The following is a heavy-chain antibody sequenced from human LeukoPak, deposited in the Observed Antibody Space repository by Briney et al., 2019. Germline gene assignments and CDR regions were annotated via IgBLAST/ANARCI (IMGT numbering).Heavy chain of an antibody. Sequence: SVKVSCKASGGTFSSHAISWVRQAPGQGLEWMGGIIPMFRTADYAQQFQGRVTITADESTSTAYMELSSLRFEDTAVYYCARDSSGLGPDYFDYWGQGTLVTVSS. V-gene: IGHV1-69*01. CDR3: ARDSSGLGPDYFDY. CDR1: GGTFSSHA. CDR2: IIPMFRTA. D-gene: IGHD3-16*01. J-gene: IGHJ4*02.